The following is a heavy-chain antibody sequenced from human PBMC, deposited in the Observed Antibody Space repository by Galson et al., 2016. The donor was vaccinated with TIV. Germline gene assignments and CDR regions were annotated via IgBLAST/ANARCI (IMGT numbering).Heavy chain of an antibody. D-gene: IGHD2-2*01. V-gene: IGHV4-38-2*01. CDR3: ARVSLEVRPSSTFDY. CDR2: IDHTGET. J-gene: IGHJ4*02. Sequence: LRLSCAASGFTFSSYAMSWVRQAPGKGLEWIASIDHTGETDYNPSLKSRVTISVEPYENQFSLNMRSVTAADTAVYYCARVSLEVRPSSTFDYWGPGTLVTVSS. CDR1: GFTFSSYA.